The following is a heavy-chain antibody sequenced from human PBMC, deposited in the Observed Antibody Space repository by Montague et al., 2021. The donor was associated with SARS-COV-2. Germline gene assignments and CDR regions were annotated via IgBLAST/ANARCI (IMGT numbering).Heavy chain of an antibody. CDR3: ARLLRSCTNGVCRTYYYYAMDV. Sequence: SETLSLTCTVSGGSISGYYWSWIRQPPGKGLEWIGYIYYSGSTKYNPFLESRVTVSVDRSKSQVSLKLSSVTAADTAVYYCARLLRSCTNGVCRTYYYYAMDVWGQGTTGTVSS. D-gene: IGHD2-8*01. CDR2: IYYSGST. CDR1: GGSISGYY. J-gene: IGHJ6*02. V-gene: IGHV4-59*01.